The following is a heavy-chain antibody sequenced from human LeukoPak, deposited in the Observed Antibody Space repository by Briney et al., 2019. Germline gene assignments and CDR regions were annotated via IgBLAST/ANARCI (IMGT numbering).Heavy chain of an antibody. D-gene: IGHD2-21*02. J-gene: IGHJ4*02. CDR3: ARDPTYCGGDCLADPSYFDY. CDR2: ISYDGSNK. Sequence: GRSLRLSCAASGFTFSSYAMHWVRQAPGKGLEWVAVISYDGSNKYYADSVKGRFTISRDNSKNTLYLQMNSLRAEDTAVYYCARDPTYCGGDCLADPSYFDYWGQGTLVTVSS. V-gene: IGHV3-30-3*01. CDR1: GFTFSSYA.